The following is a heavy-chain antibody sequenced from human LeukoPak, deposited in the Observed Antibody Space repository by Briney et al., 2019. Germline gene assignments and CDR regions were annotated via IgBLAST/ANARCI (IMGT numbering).Heavy chain of an antibody. V-gene: IGHV4-38-2*02. CDR1: GYSISSGYF. J-gene: IGHJ6*03. CDR2: FYHSGIT. D-gene: IGHD5-24*01. CDR3: ARGRRDGYTLYYMDV. Sequence: SETLSLTCTVSGYSISSGYFWGWIRQPPGKGLEWIGSFYHSGITYYNPSLKSRVTISVEMSKNQFSLKLRSVTAADTAVYYCARGRRDGYTLYYMDVWGKGTTVTVSS.